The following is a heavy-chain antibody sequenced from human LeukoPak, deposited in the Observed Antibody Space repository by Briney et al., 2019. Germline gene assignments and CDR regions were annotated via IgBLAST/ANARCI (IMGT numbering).Heavy chain of an antibody. CDR3: ARLSYPGDY. D-gene: IGHD2-2*01. CDR1: GFIFSSYG. Sequence: QSGGSLRLSCAASGFIFSSYGMNWVRQAPGKGLEWVSYISSSSSTIHYADSVKGRFTISRDNAKNSLYLQMNSLRAEDTAVYYCARLSYPGDYWGQGTLVTVSS. J-gene: IGHJ4*02. CDR2: ISSSSSTI. V-gene: IGHV3-48*01.